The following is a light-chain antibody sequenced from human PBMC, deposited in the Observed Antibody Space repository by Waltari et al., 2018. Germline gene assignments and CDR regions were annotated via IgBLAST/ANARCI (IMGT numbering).Light chain of an antibody. CDR2: KDR. V-gene: IGLV3-25*03. CDR3: QSTDSSGTYV. CDR1: ALSTQY. Sequence: SFDLTQSPSLSLSPGQTATPTCPGAALSTQYVSWFQQRSGQAPVLVIRKDRQRPSGIPGRFSGSDSGTTVTLTISGVQAEDEADYYCQSTDSSGTYVFGSGTKVTVL. J-gene: IGLJ1*01.